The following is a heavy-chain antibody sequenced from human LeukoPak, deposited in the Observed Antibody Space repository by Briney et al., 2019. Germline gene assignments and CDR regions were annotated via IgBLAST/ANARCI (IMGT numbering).Heavy chain of an antibody. D-gene: IGHD3-16*01. Sequence: GGSLRLSCAASGFTFTSYAMNWVRQAPGKGLEWVASINHNGNVNYYVDSVKGRFTISRDNAKNSLYLQMSNLRAEDTAVYFCARGGGLDVWGQGATVTVSS. CDR1: GFTFTSYA. J-gene: IGHJ6*02. CDR2: INHNGNVN. V-gene: IGHV3-7*03. CDR3: ARGGGLDV.